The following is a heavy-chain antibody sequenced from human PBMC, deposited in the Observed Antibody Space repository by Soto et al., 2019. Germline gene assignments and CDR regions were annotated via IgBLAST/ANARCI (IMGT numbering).Heavy chain of an antibody. CDR1: GFTFSSYA. V-gene: IGHV3-30-3*01. J-gene: IGHJ4*02. Sequence: QVQLVESGGGVVQPGRSLRLSCAASGFTFSSYAMHWVRQAPGKGLEWVAVISYDGSNKYYADSVKGRFTISRDNSKNTLYLQMNSLRAEYTAVYYCARPYCSGGSCYHPFDYWGQGTLVTVSS. D-gene: IGHD2-15*01. CDR2: ISYDGSNK. CDR3: ARPYCSGGSCYHPFDY.